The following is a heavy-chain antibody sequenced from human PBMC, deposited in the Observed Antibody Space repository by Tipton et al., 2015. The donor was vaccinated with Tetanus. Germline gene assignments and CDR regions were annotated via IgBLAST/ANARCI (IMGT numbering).Heavy chain of an antibody. D-gene: IGHD5-18*01. V-gene: IGHV4-30-2*01. Sequence: TLSLTCAVSGGLITTGGYSWGWIRQTPGQGLEWIGYIYQTDSTYYNPSPRSRLTISISRSKNQFSLKLTSVTAADTAVYYCVRGRGLGAYSFGFEYWGQGAQVTVSS. J-gene: IGHJ4*02. CDR2: IYQTDST. CDR1: GGLITTGGYS. CDR3: VRGRGLGAYSFGFEY.